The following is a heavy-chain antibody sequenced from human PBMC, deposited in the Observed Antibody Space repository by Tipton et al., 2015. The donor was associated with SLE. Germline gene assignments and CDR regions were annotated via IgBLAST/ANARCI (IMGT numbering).Heavy chain of an antibody. D-gene: IGHD5-12*01. CDR1: GFTFSSYG. Sequence: SLRLSCAASGFTFSSYGMHWVRQAPGKGLEWVAVIWYDGSNKYYADSVKGRFTISRDNSKNTLYLQMNSLRAEDTAVYYCAKDIVATTPSYGMDVWGQGTTITVSS. CDR3: AKDIVATTPSYGMDV. J-gene: IGHJ6*02. V-gene: IGHV3-30*18. CDR2: IWYDGSNK.